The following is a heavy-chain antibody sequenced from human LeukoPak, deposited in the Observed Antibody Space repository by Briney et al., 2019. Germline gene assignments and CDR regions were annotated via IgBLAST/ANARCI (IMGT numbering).Heavy chain of an antibody. CDR1: GYTFTSYY. D-gene: IGHD3-10*01. CDR2: INPSGGST. CDR3: ARGPSITMVRGGQWYYYMDV. J-gene: IGHJ6*03. V-gene: IGHV1-46*01. Sequence: ASVKVSCKASGYTFTSYYMHWVRQAPGQGLEWMGIINPSGGSTNYAQKFQGRVTMTRDASTNTVYMELSSLRSEDTAVYYCARGPSITMVRGGQWYYYMDVWGKGTTVTISS.